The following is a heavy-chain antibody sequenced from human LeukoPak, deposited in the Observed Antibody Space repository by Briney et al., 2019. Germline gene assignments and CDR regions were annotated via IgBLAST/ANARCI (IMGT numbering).Heavy chain of an antibody. CDR2: ISSNGDST. CDR3: VKDSYDYGSGSLAQYFQH. Sequence: GGSLRLSCSASGFTFSSYPIHWVRQAPGKGLEYVSNISSNGDSTYYADSVKGRFTISRDNSKNRLYLQMSSLRAEDTAVYYCVKDSYDYGSGSLAQYFQHWGQGTLVTVSS. CDR1: GFTFSSYP. J-gene: IGHJ1*01. D-gene: IGHD3-10*01. V-gene: IGHV3-64D*06.